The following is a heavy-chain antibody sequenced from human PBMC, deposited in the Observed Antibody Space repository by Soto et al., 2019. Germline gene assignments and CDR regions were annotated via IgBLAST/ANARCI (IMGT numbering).Heavy chain of an antibody. Sequence: LRLSCEASGFTFSTYAMHWVRQTPGKGLEWLAVISHDGDKEHISDSVKGRFAISRDNSKNTLYLQISSLKDEDTAVYQCVASALSFDFWGQGTPVTVSS. D-gene: IGHD3-16*02. CDR1: GFTFSTYA. CDR3: VASALSFDF. CDR2: ISHDGDKE. V-gene: IGHV3-30*09. J-gene: IGHJ4*02.